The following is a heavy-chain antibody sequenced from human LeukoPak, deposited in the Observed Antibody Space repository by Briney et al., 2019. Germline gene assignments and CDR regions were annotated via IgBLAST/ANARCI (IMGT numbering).Heavy chain of an antibody. Sequence: SGTLSLTCAVSGGSLSSSNWWSWVRQPPGKGLEWIGEIYHSGSTNYNPSLKSQVTISVDKSKNQFSLKLSSVTAADTAVYYCARRGYSYGYADYWGQGTLVTVSS. CDR1: GGSLSSSNW. CDR2: IYHSGST. D-gene: IGHD5-18*01. CDR3: ARRGYSYGYADY. V-gene: IGHV4-4*02. J-gene: IGHJ4*02.